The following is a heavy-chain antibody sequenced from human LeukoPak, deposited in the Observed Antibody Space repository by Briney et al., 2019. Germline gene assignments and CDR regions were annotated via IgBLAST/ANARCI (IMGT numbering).Heavy chain of an antibody. CDR1: GGTFSSYA. CDR2: IVPIFGTA. V-gene: IGHV1-69*06. CDR3: ARGGDRYSSSWRNWFDP. Sequence: ASVKVSCKASGGTFSSYAISWVRQAPGQGLEWMGGIVPIFGTANYAQKFQGRVTITADKSTSTAYMELSSLRSEDTAVYYCARGGDRYSSSWRNWFDPWGQGTLVTVSS. J-gene: IGHJ5*02. D-gene: IGHD6-13*01.